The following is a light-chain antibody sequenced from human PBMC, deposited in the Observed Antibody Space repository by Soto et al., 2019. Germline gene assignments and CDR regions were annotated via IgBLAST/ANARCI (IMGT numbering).Light chain of an antibody. Sequence: QSALTQPASVSGSPGQSITISCTGTSSDIGAFTFVSWYQQHPGKVPKLMSFDVNRRPSGVSDRFSGSKSGNTASLTISGLQAEDEGDYYCSSYTTSSTQVFGSGTKLTVL. J-gene: IGLJ1*01. CDR1: SSDIGAFTF. CDR3: SSYTTSSTQV. V-gene: IGLV2-14*03. CDR2: DVN.